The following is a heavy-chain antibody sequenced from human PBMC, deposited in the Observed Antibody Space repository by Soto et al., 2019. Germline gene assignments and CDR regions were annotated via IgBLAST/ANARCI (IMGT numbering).Heavy chain of an antibody. CDR1: GFTFDDYA. J-gene: IGHJ6*03. D-gene: IGHD6-6*01. Sequence: EVQLVESGGGLVQPGRSLRLSCAASGFTFDDYAMHWVRQAPGKGLEWVSGISWNSGSIGYAGSVKGRFTISRDNAKNSLYLQMNSLRAEDTALYYCAKDSSSSPYYYYYMDVWGKGTTVTVSS. V-gene: IGHV3-9*01. CDR2: ISWNSGSI. CDR3: AKDSSSSPYYYYYMDV.